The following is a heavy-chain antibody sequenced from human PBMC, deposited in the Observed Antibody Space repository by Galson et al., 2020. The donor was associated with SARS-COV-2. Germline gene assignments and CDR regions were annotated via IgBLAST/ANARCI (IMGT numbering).Heavy chain of an antibody. D-gene: IGHD3-10*01. CDR1: GYTFTGYY. J-gene: IGHJ6*02. V-gene: IGHV1-2*02. CDR3: AKELPRFGELLNYYYYGMDV. Sequence: ASVKVSCKASGYTFTGYYMHWVRQAPGQGLEWMGWINPNSGGTNYAQKFQGRVTMTRDTSISTAYMELSRLRSDDTAVYYCAKELPRFGELLNYYYYGMDVWGQGTTVTVSS. CDR2: INPNSGGT.